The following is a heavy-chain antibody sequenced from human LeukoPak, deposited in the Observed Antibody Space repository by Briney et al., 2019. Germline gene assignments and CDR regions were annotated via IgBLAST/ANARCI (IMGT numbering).Heavy chain of an antibody. CDR2: TYYSGDT. D-gene: IGHD6-6*01. CDR1: GGSISGYF. J-gene: IGHJ4*02. CDR3: ARSSSSRNDGLFDY. Sequence: SETLSLTCTVSGGSISGYFWSWIRQPPGKGLEWIGYTYYSGDTNYNPSFKSRLTISVDSSKNQFSLDLSSVTAADTAVYYCARSSSSRNDGLFDYWGQGTLVTVSS. V-gene: IGHV4-59*01.